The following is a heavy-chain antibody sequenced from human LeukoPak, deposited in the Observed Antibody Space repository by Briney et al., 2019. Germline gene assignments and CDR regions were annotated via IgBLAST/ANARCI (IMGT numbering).Heavy chain of an antibody. CDR3: ARGVGRGAGY. CDR1: GGSFSGYY. D-gene: IGHD1-26*01. V-gene: IGHV4-34*01. Sequence: PSETLSLTCAVYGGSFSGYYWSWIRQPPGKGLEWIGEINRSGSTNYNPSLKSRVTISVDTSKNQFSLKLSSVTAADTAVYYCARGVGRGAGYWGQGTLVTVSS. J-gene: IGHJ4*02. CDR2: INRSGST.